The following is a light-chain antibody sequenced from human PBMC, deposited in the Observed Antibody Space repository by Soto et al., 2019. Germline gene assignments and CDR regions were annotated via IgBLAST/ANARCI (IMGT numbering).Light chain of an antibody. V-gene: IGKV3-15*01. CDR2: GAS. CDR3: QQYNNWPVT. CDR1: QSVSST. J-gene: IGKJ4*01. Sequence: EMVMTQSPATLSVSPRERATLSCRASQSVSSTLAWYQQKPGQAPRLLIYGASTRATGIPARFSGSGSGTDFTLTISSLQSEDFAVYYCQQYNNWPVTFGGGTKVDIK.